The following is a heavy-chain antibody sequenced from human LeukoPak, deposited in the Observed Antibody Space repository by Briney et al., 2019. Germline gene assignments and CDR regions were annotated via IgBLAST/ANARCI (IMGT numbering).Heavy chain of an antibody. CDR3: TRLGGYGLHNWFDP. CDR2: FDPEDGET. J-gene: IGHJ5*02. D-gene: IGHD5-18*01. V-gene: IGHV1-24*01. CDR1: GYTLTELS. Sequence: ASVKVSCKVSGYTLTELSMHWVRQAPGKGLEWMGGFDPEDGETIYAQKFQGRVTMTEDTSTDTAYMKLSSLRSEDTAVYYCTRLGGYGLHNWFDPWGQGTLVTVSS.